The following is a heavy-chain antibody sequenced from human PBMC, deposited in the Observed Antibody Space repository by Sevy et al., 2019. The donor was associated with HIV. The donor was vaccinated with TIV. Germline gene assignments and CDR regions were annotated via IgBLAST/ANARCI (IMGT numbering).Heavy chain of an antibody. D-gene: IGHD3-3*01. CDR1: GDSISSSSYY. Sequence: SETLSLTCIVSGDSISSSSYYWGWIRQPPGKGLEWIASISYSGKTYYNPSLKGRTTMSIDTSKTQFFLTLSSVTAPAAAVYYCARSNPCYDFWSGYMTSGYFDFWGPGTLVTVSS. J-gene: IGHJ4*02. CDR3: ARSNPCYDFWSGYMTSGYFDF. CDR2: ISYSGKT. V-gene: IGHV4-39*01.